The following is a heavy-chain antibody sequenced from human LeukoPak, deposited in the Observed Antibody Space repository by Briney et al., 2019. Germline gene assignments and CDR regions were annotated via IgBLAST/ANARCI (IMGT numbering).Heavy chain of an antibody. V-gene: IGHV4-4*07. J-gene: IGHJ3*02. D-gene: IGHD6-13*01. CDR3: ATYSSNQGAFDI. Sequence: SETLSLTCTVSGGSISRYYWSWIRQPAGKGLEWIGRIYTSGSTNYNPSLKSRVTMSVDTSKNQFSLKLSSVTAADTAVYYCATYSSNQGAFDIWGQGTMVTVSS. CDR2: IYTSGST. CDR1: GGSISRYY.